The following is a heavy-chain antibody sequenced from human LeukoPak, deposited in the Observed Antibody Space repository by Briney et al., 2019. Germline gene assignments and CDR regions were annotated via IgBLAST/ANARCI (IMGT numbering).Heavy chain of an antibody. CDR2: ISAYNGNT. J-gene: IGHJ4*02. Sequence: GASVKVSCKASGYTFTSYGISWVRQAPGQGLEWMGWISAYNGNTNYAQKLQGRVTMTTDTSTSTAYMELSSLRSEDTAVYYCARETIVGATIHFDYWGQGTLVTVSS. CDR1: GYTFTSYG. D-gene: IGHD1-26*01. V-gene: IGHV1-18*01. CDR3: ARETIVGATIHFDY.